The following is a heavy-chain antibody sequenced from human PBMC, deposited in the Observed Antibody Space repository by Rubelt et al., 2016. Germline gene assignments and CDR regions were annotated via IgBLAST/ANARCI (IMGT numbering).Heavy chain of an antibody. CDR3: ATGPLGGWSEY. Sequence: QVQLVQSGAEVRKPGASVKVSCKASGYTFTHDVIHWVRQAPGQRPEWLGWFNADSGTTRYSEHFQGRVTITRDTSATTVDMELSSLGSEDTAVDFCATGPLGGWSEYWGQGTQVTVSS. V-gene: IGHV1-3*02. CDR1: GYTFTHDV. CDR2: FNADSGTT. D-gene: IGHD6-19*01. J-gene: IGHJ4*02.